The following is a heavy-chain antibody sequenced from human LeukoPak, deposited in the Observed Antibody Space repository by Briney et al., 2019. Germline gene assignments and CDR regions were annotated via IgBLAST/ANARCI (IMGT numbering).Heavy chain of an antibody. CDR3: ATGYTFGFLPYFDY. CDR1: GYNFISYW. CDR2: IYPGDSET. J-gene: IGHJ4*02. Sequence: GESLKISCKGSGYNFISYWIGWVRQMPGKGLEWMGIIYPGDSETRYSPSFQGQVTISADKSITTAYLQWSSLRASDTAMYYCATGYTFGFLPYFDYWGQGTLVTVFS. V-gene: IGHV5-51*01. D-gene: IGHD3-16*01.